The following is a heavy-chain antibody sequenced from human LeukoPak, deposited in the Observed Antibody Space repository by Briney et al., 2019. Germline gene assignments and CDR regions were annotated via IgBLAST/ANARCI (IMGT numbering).Heavy chain of an antibody. Sequence: ASAKVSCKASGGTFSSYAINWVRQAPGQGLEWMGWINPNSGGTDYAQKFQGRVTMTRDTSISTAYMELSRLRSDDTAVYYCARVARWLVRGDAFDIWGQGTMVTVSS. CDR1: GGTFSSYA. CDR3: ARVARWLVRGDAFDI. CDR2: INPNSGGT. D-gene: IGHD6-19*01. J-gene: IGHJ3*02. V-gene: IGHV1-2*02.